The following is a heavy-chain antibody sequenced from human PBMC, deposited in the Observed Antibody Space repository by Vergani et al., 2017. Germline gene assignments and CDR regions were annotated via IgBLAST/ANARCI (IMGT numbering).Heavy chain of an antibody. CDR3: ARDWNDYGDYGGFDY. V-gene: IGHV1-2*02. CDR1: GYTFTGYY. D-gene: IGHD4-17*01. CDR2: INPNSGGT. Sequence: QVQLVQSGAEVKKPGASVKVSCKASGYTFTGYYMHWVRQAPGQGLEWMGWINPNSGGTNYAQKFQGGVTSTRDTSISTAYMELSRMRSDDTAVYYCARDWNDYGDYGGFDYWGQGTLVTVAS. J-gene: IGHJ4*02.